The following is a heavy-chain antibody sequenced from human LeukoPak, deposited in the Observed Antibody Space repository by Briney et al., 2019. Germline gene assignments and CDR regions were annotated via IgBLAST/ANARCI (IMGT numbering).Heavy chain of an antibody. CDR1: GGSISSSSYY. CDR3: ARGESIAAAGTVDY. D-gene: IGHD6-13*01. CDR2: IYYSGST. Sequence: PSDTLSLTCTVSGGSISSSSYYWGWIRQPPGKGLEWIGSIYYSGSTYYNPSLKSRVTISVDTSKNQFSLKLSSVTAADTAVYYCARGESIAAAGTVDYWGQGTLVTVSS. V-gene: IGHV4-39*01. J-gene: IGHJ4*02.